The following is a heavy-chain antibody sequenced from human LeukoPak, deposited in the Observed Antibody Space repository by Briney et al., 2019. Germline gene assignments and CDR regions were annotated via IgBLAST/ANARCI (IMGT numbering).Heavy chain of an antibody. CDR2: ISGSGGST. V-gene: IGHV3-23*01. D-gene: IGHD3-22*01. CDR3: AKEKKRITMIVVVIRSNWFDP. J-gene: IGHJ5*02. Sequence: AGGSLRLSCAASGFTFGSYAMSWVRQAPGKGLEWVSAISGSGGSTYYADSVKGRFTISRDNSKNTLYLQMNSLRAEDTAVYYCAKEKKRITMIVVVIRSNWFDPWGQGTLVTVSS. CDR1: GFTFGSYA.